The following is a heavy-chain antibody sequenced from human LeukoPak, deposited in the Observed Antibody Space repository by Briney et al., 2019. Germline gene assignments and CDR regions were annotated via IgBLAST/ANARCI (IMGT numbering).Heavy chain of an antibody. CDR1: GFTFSSYA. CDR3: ARFPPPRGLDY. V-gene: IGHV3-23*01. J-gene: IGHJ4*02. Sequence: GGSLRLSCAASGFTFSSYAMSWVRQAPGKGLEWVSAISGSGGSTYYADSVKGRFTTSRDNSKNTLNLQMNSLRAEDTAVYYCARFPPPRGLDYWGQGTLVTVSS. CDR2: ISGSGGST. D-gene: IGHD2-21*01.